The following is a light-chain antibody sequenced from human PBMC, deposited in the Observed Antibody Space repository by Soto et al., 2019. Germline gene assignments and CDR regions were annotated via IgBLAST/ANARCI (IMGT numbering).Light chain of an antibody. J-gene: IGKJ1*01. Sequence: EVVLTQTPGTLPLSPGERATLSCRASQSVSSSYFAWYQQKPGQAPRLLMYATSTRATDIPDRFSGSGSGTDFTLTISRLEPEDFAVYYCQQYANSPTTFGQGTKVEIK. CDR3: QQYANSPTT. V-gene: IGKV3-20*01. CDR2: ATS. CDR1: QSVSSSY.